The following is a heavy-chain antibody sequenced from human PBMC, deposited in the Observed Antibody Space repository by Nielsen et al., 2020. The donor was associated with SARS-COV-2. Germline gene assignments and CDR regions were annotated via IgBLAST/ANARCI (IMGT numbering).Heavy chain of an antibody. Sequence: GESLKISCAASGFTFSSYWMSWVRQAPGKGLEWVANIKQDGSEKYYVDSVKGRFTISRDNSKNTLFVQMNSLRAEDTAVYYCAKDLNSGWPYDAFDIWGQGTMVTVSS. CDR3: AKDLNSGWPYDAFDI. J-gene: IGHJ3*02. D-gene: IGHD6-19*01. V-gene: IGHV3-7*01. CDR2: IKQDGSEK. CDR1: GFTFSSYW.